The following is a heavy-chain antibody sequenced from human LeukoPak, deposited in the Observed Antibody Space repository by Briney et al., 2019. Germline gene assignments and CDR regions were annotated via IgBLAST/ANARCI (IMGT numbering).Heavy chain of an antibody. CDR3: ARDPWGYGPGAFDI. J-gene: IGHJ3*02. CDR2: ISYDGSNK. CDR1: GFTFSSYA. D-gene: IGHD3-16*01. Sequence: GRSLGLSCAASGFTFSSYAMHWVRQAPGKGLEWVAVISYDGSNKYYADSVKGRFTISRDNSKNTLYLQMNSLRAEDTAVYYCARDPWGYGPGAFDIWGQGTMVTVSS. V-gene: IGHV3-30-3*01.